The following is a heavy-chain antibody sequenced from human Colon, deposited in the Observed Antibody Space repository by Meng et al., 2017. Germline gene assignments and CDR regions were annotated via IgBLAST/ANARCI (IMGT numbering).Heavy chain of an antibody. CDR1: GFTFSSYA. CDR3: AKAFCSGGACWDY. Sequence: GGSLRLSCAASGFTFSSYAMTWVRQAPGKGLEWVSGISGSGGSTYYADSVKGRFTIYRDNPKNTLFLLMNSLRAEDTAIYYCAKAFCSGGACWDYWGQGTLVNVSS. V-gene: IGHV3-23*01. J-gene: IGHJ4*02. D-gene: IGHD2-15*01. CDR2: ISGSGGST.